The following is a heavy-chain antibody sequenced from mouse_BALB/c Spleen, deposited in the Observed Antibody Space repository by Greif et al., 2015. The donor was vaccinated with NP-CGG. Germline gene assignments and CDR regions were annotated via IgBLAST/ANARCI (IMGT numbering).Heavy chain of an antibody. CDR1: GYTFTSYW. J-gene: IGHJ2*01. V-gene: IGHV1-7*01. Sequence: VQLQQSGAELAKPGASVKMSCKASGYTFTSYWMHWVKQRPGQGLEWIGYINPSTGYTEYNQKFKDKATLTADKSSSTAYMQLSSLTSEDSAVYYCARDLYGTFDYWGQGTTLTVSS. D-gene: IGHD2-1*01. CDR3: ARDLYGTFDY. CDR2: INPSTGYT.